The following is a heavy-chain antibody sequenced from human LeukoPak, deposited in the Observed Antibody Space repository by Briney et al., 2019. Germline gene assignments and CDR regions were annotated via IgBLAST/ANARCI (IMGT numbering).Heavy chain of an antibody. Sequence: ASVKVSCKASGYTFTSYGINWVRQAPGQGLEWMGWISGYNGNTNYAQKLQGRVTMTTDTSTSTAYMELRSLRSDDTAVYYCARGYYDSSGYLGDLDAFDIWGQGTMVTVSS. V-gene: IGHV1-18*01. J-gene: IGHJ3*02. CDR3: ARGYYDSSGYLGDLDAFDI. D-gene: IGHD3-22*01. CDR1: GYTFTSYG. CDR2: ISGYNGNT.